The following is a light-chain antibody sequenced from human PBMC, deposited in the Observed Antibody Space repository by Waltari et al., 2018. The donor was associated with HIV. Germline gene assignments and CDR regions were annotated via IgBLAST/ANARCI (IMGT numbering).Light chain of an antibody. J-gene: IGLJ3*02. Sequence: HSVLTQPPSVSGAPGQRVTISCTGSSSNIGSKYVYWFQQLPGTAPNLLMYRNNQRPSGVPDRVSGSKSGTSASLAISGLRAEDEADYYCAAWDDSLSAVVFGGGTKLTVL. CDR2: RNN. CDR3: AAWDDSLSAVV. V-gene: IGLV1-47*01. CDR1: SSNIGSKY.